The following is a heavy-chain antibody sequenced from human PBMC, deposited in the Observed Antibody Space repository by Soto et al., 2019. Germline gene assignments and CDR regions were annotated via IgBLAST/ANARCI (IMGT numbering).Heavy chain of an antibody. CDR3: ARLTGDISGGSCYSNPCRYFDY. CDR1: GYNFTSYW. Sequence: PGESLKISCKGSGYNFTSYWIGWVRQMPGKGLEWMGIIYPGDSDTRYSPSFQGQVTISADKSISTAYLQWSSLKASDTAMYYCARLTGDISGGSCYSNPCRYFDYWGQGTLVTVSS. V-gene: IGHV5-51*01. D-gene: IGHD2-15*01. J-gene: IGHJ4*02. CDR2: IYPGDSDT.